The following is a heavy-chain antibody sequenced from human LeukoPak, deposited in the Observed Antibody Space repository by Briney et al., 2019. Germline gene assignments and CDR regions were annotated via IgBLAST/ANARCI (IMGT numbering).Heavy chain of an antibody. CDR2: INSDGSGT. D-gene: IGHD2-8*01. J-gene: IGHJ3*02. Sequence: PGGSLGLSCAASGFTFNSYWMHWVRQAPGKGLVWVSRINSDGSGTSDADFVKGRFTISRDNSKNTLYLQMNSLRAEDTAMYYCARDRLTNDAFDIWGQGTMATVSS. V-gene: IGHV3-74*01. CDR1: GFTFNSYW. CDR3: ARDRLTNDAFDI.